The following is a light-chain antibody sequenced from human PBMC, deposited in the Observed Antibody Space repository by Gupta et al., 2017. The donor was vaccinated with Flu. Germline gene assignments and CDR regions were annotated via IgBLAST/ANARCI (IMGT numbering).Light chain of an antibody. CDR3: QSQESSRSGWV. V-gene: IGLV1-40*01. J-gene: IGLJ2*01. CDR2: GNS. CDR1: SSDTGAGYD. Sequence: QPVLTQPPSVSGAPGQRVTISCTGSSSDTGAGYDLPWYQQLPETAPKLLIYGNSNRTSRVPDRFSGSKSGTSASPAITGLQAEDEADYYCQSQESSRSGWVFGGGTKLTDL.